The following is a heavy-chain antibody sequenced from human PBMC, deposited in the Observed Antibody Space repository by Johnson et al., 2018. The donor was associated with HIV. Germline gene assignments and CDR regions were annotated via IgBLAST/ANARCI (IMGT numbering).Heavy chain of an antibody. Sequence: QVQLVESGGGLVQPGGSLRLSCAASGFTFSSYGMHWVRQAPGKGLEWVAVISYDGSNKYYADSVKGRFTISIDNSKNTLYLQMNRLRAEDTAVYYCARACRDGYTCDVYEIWGQGTMVTVSS. D-gene: IGHD5-24*01. CDR3: ARACRDGYTCDVYEI. CDR1: GFTFSSYG. V-gene: IGHV3-30*03. J-gene: IGHJ3*02. CDR2: ISYDGSNK.